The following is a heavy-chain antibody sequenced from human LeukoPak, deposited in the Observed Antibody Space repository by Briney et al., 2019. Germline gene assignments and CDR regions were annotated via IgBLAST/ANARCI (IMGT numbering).Heavy chain of an antibody. Sequence: ASVKVSCKASGYTFTGYYMHWVRQAPGQGLEWMGRINPNSGGTNYAQKFQGGVTMTRDTSISTAYMELSRLRSDDTAVYYCARGYSSSRGSFDYWGQGTLVTVSS. CDR2: INPNSGGT. J-gene: IGHJ4*02. CDR1: GYTFTGYY. CDR3: ARGYSSSRGSFDY. V-gene: IGHV1-2*06. D-gene: IGHD6-6*01.